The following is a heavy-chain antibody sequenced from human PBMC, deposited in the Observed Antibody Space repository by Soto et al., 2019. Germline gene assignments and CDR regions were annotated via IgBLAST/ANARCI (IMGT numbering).Heavy chain of an antibody. J-gene: IGHJ6*02. CDR1: GGSISSGGYY. V-gene: IGHV4-31*03. CDR3: ARDNRRPLRNYYYYGMDV. CDR2: IYYSGST. D-gene: IGHD6-6*01. Sequence: PSETLSLTCTVSGGSISSGGYYWSWIRQHPGKGLEWIGYIYYSGSTYYNPSLKSRVTISVDTSKNQFSLKLSSVTAADTAVYYCARDNRRPLRNYYYYGMDVWGQGTTVTVS.